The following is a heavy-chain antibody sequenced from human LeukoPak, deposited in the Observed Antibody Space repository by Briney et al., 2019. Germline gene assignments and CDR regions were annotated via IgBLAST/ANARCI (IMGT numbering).Heavy chain of an antibody. CDR3: ARAVDVADY. CDR2: INPDGSIK. J-gene: IGHJ4*02. Sequence: GGSLRLSCVASGFTFGHHFMSWVRQAPGGGLEWVANINPDGSIKFHADSVKGRFSISRDHARNSVYLQMNSLRGEDTAVYYCARAVDVADYWGQGTLVAVSS. D-gene: IGHD3-16*01. V-gene: IGHV3-7*01. CDR1: GFTFGHHF.